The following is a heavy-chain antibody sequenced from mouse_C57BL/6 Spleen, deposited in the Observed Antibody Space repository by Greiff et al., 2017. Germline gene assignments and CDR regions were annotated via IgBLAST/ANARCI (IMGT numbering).Heavy chain of an antibody. J-gene: IGHJ1*03. V-gene: IGHV1-50*01. CDR1: GYTFTSYR. Sequence: QVQLQQPGAELVKPGASVKLSCKASGYTFTSYRMQWVKQRPGQGLEWIGEIDPSDSYTNYNQKFKGKATLTVDTSSSTAYMQLSSLTSEDSAVYYCARKSNYWYFDVWGTGTTVTVSS. CDR2: IDPSDSYT. CDR3: ARKSNYWYFDV.